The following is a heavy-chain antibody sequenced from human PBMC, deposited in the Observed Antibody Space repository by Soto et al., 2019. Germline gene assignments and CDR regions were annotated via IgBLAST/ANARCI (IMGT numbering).Heavy chain of an antibody. CDR1: GFTFRNHA. J-gene: IGHJ6*02. CDR2: IAHDGSNA. Sequence: QVQLVESGGGVVQPGGSLRLSCVASGFTFRNHAMHWVRQAPGKGQECLAVIAHDGSNAFYRDSVKGRFTVSRDNSKNTLYLYMNSLRSEYTGVYYCARGDREDILVVVGARPGEYGTDIWGQGTTVIVS. D-gene: IGHD2-15*01. CDR3: ARGDREDILVVVGARPGEYGTDI. V-gene: IGHV3-30-3*01.